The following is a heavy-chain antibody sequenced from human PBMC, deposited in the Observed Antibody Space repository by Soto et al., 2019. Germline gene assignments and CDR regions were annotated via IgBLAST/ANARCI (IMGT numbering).Heavy chain of an antibody. CDR2: ISGSGGST. D-gene: IGHD5-18*01. V-gene: IGHV3-23*01. Sequence: QLGGSLRLSCAASGFTFSSYAMSWVRQAPGKGLEWVSAISGSGGSTYYADSVKGRFTISRDNSKNTLYLQMNSLRAEDTAVYYCAKDGGPWIQLWLDTSYYYYGMDVWGQGTTVTVSS. CDR1: GFTFSSYA. CDR3: AKDGGPWIQLWLDTSYYYYGMDV. J-gene: IGHJ6*02.